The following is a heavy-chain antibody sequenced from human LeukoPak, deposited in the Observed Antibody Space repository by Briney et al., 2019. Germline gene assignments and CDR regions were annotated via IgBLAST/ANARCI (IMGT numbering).Heavy chain of an antibody. CDR1: GYTFASYD. D-gene: IGHD6-13*01. CDR2: MNPNSGNT. CDR3: ARVGAADPFDY. Sequence: GASVKVSCKASGYTFASYDINWVRQATGQGLEWMGWMNPNSGNTGYAQKFQGRVTITRNTSISTAYMELSGLRSEDTAVYYCARVGAADPFDYWGQGTLVTVSS. J-gene: IGHJ4*02. V-gene: IGHV1-8*03.